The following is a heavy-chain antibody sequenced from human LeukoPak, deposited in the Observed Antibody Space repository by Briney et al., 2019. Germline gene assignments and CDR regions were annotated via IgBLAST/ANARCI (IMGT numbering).Heavy chain of an antibody. V-gene: IGHV4-59*01. J-gene: IGHJ6*02. CDR3: ARVGGDYGMDV. D-gene: IGHD3-16*01. Sequence: SETLSLTCTVSGGSISSYYWSWIRQPPGKGLEWIGYIYYSGSTNYNPSLKGRVTISVDTSKNQFSLKLSSVTAADTAVYYCARVGGDYGMDVWGQGTTVTVSS. CDR2: IYYSGST. CDR1: GGSISSYY.